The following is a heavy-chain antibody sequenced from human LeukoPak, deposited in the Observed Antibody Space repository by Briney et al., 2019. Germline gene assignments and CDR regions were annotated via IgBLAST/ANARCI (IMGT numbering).Heavy chain of an antibody. J-gene: IGHJ4*02. CDR1: GGSISSGGYY. D-gene: IGHD2-2*02. CDR2: IYYSGST. Sequence: PSETLSLTCTVSGGSISSGGYYWSWIRQHPGKGLEWIGYIYYSGSTYYNPSLKSRVTISVDTSKNQFSLKLSSVTAADTALYYCATGCVGSPNCYTTGYDHWGQGTLVTVSS. CDR3: ATGCVGSPNCYTTGYDH. V-gene: IGHV4-31*03.